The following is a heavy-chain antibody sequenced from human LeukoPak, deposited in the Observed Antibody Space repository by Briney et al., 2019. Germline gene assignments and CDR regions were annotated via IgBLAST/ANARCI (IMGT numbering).Heavy chain of an antibody. V-gene: IGHV3-7*01. CDR2: IKTDGSEQ. J-gene: IGHJ6*04. Sequence: GGSLRLSCAASGFTFSSYSMNWVRQAPGKGLEWVANIKTDGSEQYYADSVKGRFTISRDNAKNSLFLQMNSLRVEDTAVYYCAELGITMIGGVWGKGTTVTISS. CDR1: GFTFSSYS. D-gene: IGHD3-10*02. CDR3: AELGITMIGGV.